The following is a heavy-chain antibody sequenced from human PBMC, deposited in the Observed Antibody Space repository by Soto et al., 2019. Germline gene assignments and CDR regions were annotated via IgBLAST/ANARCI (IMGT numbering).Heavy chain of an antibody. D-gene: IGHD1-1*01. CDR2: ISGSGGST. Sequence: GGSLRLSCAASGFTFSSYAMSWVRQAPGKGLEWVSAISGSGGSTYYADSVKGRFTISRDNSKNTLYLQMNSLRAEDTVVYYCAKYIWGSEGYFDYWGQGTLVTVSS. CDR3: AKYIWGSEGYFDY. J-gene: IGHJ4*02. V-gene: IGHV3-23*01. CDR1: GFTFSSYA.